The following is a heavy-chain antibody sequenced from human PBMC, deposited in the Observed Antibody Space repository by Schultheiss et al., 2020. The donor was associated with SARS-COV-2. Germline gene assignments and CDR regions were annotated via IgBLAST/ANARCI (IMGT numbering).Heavy chain of an antibody. CDR1: GYTFTSYG. V-gene: IGHV1-18*01. D-gene: IGHD2-2*01. Sequence: ASVKVSCKASGYTFTSYGISWVRQAPGQGLEWMGWISGYTGNAKFAQKFQGRVTMTTDTSTSTAYMELRSLRSDDTAVYYCARVVVPASDAFDIWGQGTMVTVSS. J-gene: IGHJ3*02. CDR3: ARVVVPASDAFDI. CDR2: ISGYTGNA.